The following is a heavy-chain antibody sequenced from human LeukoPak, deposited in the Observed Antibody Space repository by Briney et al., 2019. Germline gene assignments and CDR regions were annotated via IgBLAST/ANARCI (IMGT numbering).Heavy chain of an antibody. CDR3: ARDTAEISFDY. J-gene: IGHJ4*02. CDR1: GFTFSSYG. D-gene: IGHD2/OR15-2a*01. Sequence: GKSLRLSCAASGFTFSSYGMHWVRQAPGKGLEWVAVIWYDGSNKYYADSVKGRFTISRDNSKNTLYLQMNSLRAEDTAVYYCARDTAEISFDYWGQGTLVTVSS. V-gene: IGHV3-33*08. CDR2: IWYDGSNK.